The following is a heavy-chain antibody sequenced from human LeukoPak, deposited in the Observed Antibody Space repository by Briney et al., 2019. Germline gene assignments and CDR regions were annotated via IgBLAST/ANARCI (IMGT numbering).Heavy chain of an antibody. V-gene: IGHV3-74*03. Sequence: PGGSLRLSCAASGFTFSTFWMHWVRQASGKGLVWVSGIKSDGSITTYADSVKGRFTISRDNAENTLNLQMNSLRAEDTAVYYCARGRYYGMDVWGQGTTVTVSS. CDR3: ARGRYYGMDV. CDR2: IKSDGSIT. J-gene: IGHJ6*02. CDR1: GFTFSTFW.